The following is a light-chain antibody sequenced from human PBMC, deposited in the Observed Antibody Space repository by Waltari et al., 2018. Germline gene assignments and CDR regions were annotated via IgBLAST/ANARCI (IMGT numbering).Light chain of an antibody. CDR3: LQHNSYPRT. CDR2: AAS. J-gene: IGKJ2*01. CDR1: QGISNY. Sequence: HSHSPFSASLGKEFPITCRASQGISNYLAWFQQKPGKVPKRLIYAASSLQSGVPSRFSGSGSGTEFTLTISSLQPEDFATYYCLQHNSYPRTFGQGTKLEI. V-gene: IGKV1-17*03.